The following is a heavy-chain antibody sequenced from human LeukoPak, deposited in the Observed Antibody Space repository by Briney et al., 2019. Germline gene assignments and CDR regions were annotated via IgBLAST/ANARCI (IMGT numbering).Heavy chain of an antibody. V-gene: IGHV4-61*08. J-gene: IGHJ5*02. CDR1: GGSVSSGGYS. CDR2: IYYSGST. D-gene: IGHD2/OR15-2a*01. CDR3: ALRRLTSSQIIEDNWFDP. Sequence: SEPLSLTCTVSGGSVSSGGYSWNWIRQPPGKTLEWIGYIYYSGSTNYNPSLKSRVTISVDTSKNQFSLKLTSVTAADTAVYYCALRRLTSSQIIEDNWFDPWGQGTLVTVSS.